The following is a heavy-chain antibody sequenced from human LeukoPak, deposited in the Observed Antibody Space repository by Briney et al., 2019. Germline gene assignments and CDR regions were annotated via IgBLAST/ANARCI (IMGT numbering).Heavy chain of an antibody. V-gene: IGHV1-2*04. CDR3: ARAQANYGDYEDWFDP. Sequence: ASVKVSCKASGYTFTGYYMHWVRQAPGQGLEWMGWINPNSGGTNYAQKFQGWVTMTRDTSISTAYMELSRLRSDDTAVYYCARAQANYGDYEDWFDPWGQGTLVTVSS. D-gene: IGHD4-17*01. J-gene: IGHJ5*02. CDR2: INPNSGGT. CDR1: GYTFTGYY.